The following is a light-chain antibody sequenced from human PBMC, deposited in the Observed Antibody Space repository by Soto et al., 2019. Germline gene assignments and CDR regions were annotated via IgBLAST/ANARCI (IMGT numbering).Light chain of an antibody. Sequence: SYELTQPPSVSVSPGQTANITCSGDKLGDKYACWYQQKPGQSPVLVIYQDDNRPSGIPERFSGSNSGNTATLTISGTQAMDEADYYCQAWDRSTRVFGTGTKVAVL. CDR2: QDD. J-gene: IGLJ1*01. V-gene: IGLV3-1*01. CDR3: QAWDRSTRV. CDR1: KLGDKY.